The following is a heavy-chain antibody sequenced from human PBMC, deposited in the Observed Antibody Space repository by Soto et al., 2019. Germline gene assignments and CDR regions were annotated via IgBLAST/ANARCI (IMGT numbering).Heavy chain of an antibody. J-gene: IGHJ4*02. CDR2: IWNDGTTE. CDR3: ATAVHGETDDFWRGSLGN. CDR1: GLTFSDYG. D-gene: IGHD3-3*01. V-gene: IGHV3-33*03. Sequence: QVQLVESGGRVVQPGKSLRLSCSVSGLTFSDYGVHWVRRAPGKGLEWVALIWNDGTTEYYIDSVKGRFTISRDNSKNLLYLQMNNLGAEDTAVSYCATAVHGETDDFWRGSLGNWGQGTLVTVSS.